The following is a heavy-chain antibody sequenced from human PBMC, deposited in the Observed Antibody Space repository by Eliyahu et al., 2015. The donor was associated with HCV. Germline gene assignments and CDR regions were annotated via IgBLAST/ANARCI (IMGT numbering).Heavy chain of an antibody. J-gene: IGHJ4*02. CDR3: AKRETILGGFDY. V-gene: IGHV3-23*01. D-gene: IGHD3-16*01. CDR2: ISGSGGGT. Sequence: ELQLLESGGDSVQPGGSLRLSCAAXGFIFSSXAISXVRQAPGKGLEWVSSISGSGGGTYYADSVKGRFTISRDNSKNTLYLQMNSLKVEDTAVYYCAKRETILGGFDYWGQGTLVTVSS. CDR1: GFIFSSXA.